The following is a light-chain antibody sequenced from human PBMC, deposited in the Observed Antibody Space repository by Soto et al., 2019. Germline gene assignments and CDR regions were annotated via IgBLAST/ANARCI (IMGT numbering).Light chain of an antibody. CDR2: GAS. J-gene: IGKJ1*01. CDR1: QSVSSN. Sequence: EIVMTQSPATLPLSPGERATLSCRASQSVSSNVAWYQQIPGQTPRLLMYGASYRATGIPDRFSGSGSGTDFTLTISRLEPEDFVVYYCQQYDASPTFGQGTKVDIK. V-gene: IGKV3D-15*01. CDR3: QQYDASPT.